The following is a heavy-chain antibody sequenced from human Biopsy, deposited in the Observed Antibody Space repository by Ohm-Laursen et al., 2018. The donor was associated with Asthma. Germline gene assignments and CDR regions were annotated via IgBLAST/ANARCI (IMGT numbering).Heavy chain of an antibody. Sequence: GTLSLTCDVYPGSFSGFYWTWIRQSPEKGLEWIGETNERGVTNNNPSLKSRVIISIDTYWNRVSLKLTSVTAADTAVYYCARAQDYYDSRGYYRGFDYWGQGTLVTVSS. CDR3: ARAQDYYDSRGYYRGFDY. V-gene: IGHV4-34*01. J-gene: IGHJ4*02. CDR2: TNERGVT. CDR1: PGSFSGFY. D-gene: IGHD3-22*01.